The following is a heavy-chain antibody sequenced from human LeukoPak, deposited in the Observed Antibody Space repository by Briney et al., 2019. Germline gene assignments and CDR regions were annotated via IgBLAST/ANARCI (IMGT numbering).Heavy chain of an antibody. CDR3: ARWDNSGYYSLDY. CDR1: GFTFSVYW. Sequence: GGSLRLSSAASGFTFSVYWMHWVRQAPGKGLVWVSRINGDGSTTTYADSVKGRFTISRDNAKNTLYLQMNSLRAEDTAVYYCARWDNSGYYSLDYWGQGTLVTVSS. D-gene: IGHD3-22*01. V-gene: IGHV3-74*01. J-gene: IGHJ4*02. CDR2: INGDGSTT.